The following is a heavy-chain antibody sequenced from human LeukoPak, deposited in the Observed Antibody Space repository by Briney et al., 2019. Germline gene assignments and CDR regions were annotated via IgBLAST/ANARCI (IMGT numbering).Heavy chain of an antibody. J-gene: IGHJ5*02. V-gene: IGHV1-18*01. CDR3: ARHQDIVVVPAAIKGVGIWFDP. D-gene: IGHD2-2*02. CDR2: ISAYNGNT. Sequence: ASVKVSCKASGGTFSSYAISWVRQAPGQGLEWMGWISAYNGNTNYAQKLQGRVTMTTDTSTSTAYMELRSLRSDDTAVYYCARHQDIVVVPAAIKGVGIWFDPWGQGTLVTVSS. CDR1: GGTFSSYA.